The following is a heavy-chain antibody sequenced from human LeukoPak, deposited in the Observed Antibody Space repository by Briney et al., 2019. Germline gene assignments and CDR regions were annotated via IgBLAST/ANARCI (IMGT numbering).Heavy chain of an antibody. V-gene: IGHV4-59*01. CDR3: ARVTTVVTLDY. Sequence: SEPLSLTCTVSGGSISSYYWSWIRQPPGKGLECIGYIYYSGSTNYNPSLKGRVTISVDTSKNQFSLKLSSVTAADTAVYYYARVTTVVTLDYWGQGTLVTVSS. D-gene: IGHD4-23*01. J-gene: IGHJ4*02. CDR2: IYYSGST. CDR1: GGSISSYY.